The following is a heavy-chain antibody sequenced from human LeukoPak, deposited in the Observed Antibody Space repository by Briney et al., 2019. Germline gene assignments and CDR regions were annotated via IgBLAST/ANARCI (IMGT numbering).Heavy chain of an antibody. CDR3: ARVEKPYQGYYYDPFDY. J-gene: IGHJ4*02. V-gene: IGHV3-33*01. CDR2: IWYDGSNK. Sequence: GRSLRLSCAASGFTFSSYGMHWVRQAPGKGLEWVAVIWYDGSNKYYADSVKGRFTISRDNSKNTLYLQMNSLRAEDTAVYYCARVEKPYQGYYYDPFDYWGQGTLVTVSS. D-gene: IGHD3-22*01. CDR1: GFTFSSYG.